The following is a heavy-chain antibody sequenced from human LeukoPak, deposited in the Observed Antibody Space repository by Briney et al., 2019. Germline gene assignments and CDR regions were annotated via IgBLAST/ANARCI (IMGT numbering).Heavy chain of an antibody. CDR1: GGSISSYY. J-gene: IGHJ3*02. Sequence: SETLSLTCTVSGGSISSYYWSWIRQPPGKGLEYIGYTYYSGSTNYNPSLKSRVTISVDTSKNQFSLKLSSVTAADTAVYYCARVYIGAFDIWGQGTMVTVSS. V-gene: IGHV4-59*08. D-gene: IGHD5-12*01. CDR3: ARVYIGAFDI. CDR2: TYYSGST.